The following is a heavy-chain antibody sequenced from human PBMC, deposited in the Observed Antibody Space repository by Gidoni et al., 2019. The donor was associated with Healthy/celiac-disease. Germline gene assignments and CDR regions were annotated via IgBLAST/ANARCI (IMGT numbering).Heavy chain of an antibody. J-gene: IGHJ6*02. V-gene: IGHV4-59*01. Sequence: QVQLQESGPGLVKPSETLSLTCTVPGGSISSSYWSWIRQPPGKGLEWIGYIYYSGSTNYNPSLKSRVTISVDTSKNQFSLKLSSVTAADTAVYYCARAIQQQGYYYYYYYGMDVWGQGTTVTVSS. CDR1: GGSISSSY. CDR2: IYYSGST. D-gene: IGHD6-13*01. CDR3: ARAIQQQGYYYYYYYGMDV.